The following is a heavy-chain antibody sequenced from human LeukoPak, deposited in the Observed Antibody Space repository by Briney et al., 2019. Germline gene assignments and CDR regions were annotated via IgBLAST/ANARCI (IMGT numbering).Heavy chain of an antibody. J-gene: IGHJ4*02. CDR1: GGSVRTDY. V-gene: IGHV4-59*02. Sequence: SETLSLTCSVSGGSVRTDYWSWIRQPPGKGLEWIGYLSYNVSSNYNRTLKSRVIISVDTSKNQFSLKLSSVTAADTAVYYRARVSGDAYNFDYWGQGILVTVSS. CDR2: LSYNVSS. CDR3: ARVSGDAYNFDY. D-gene: IGHD5-24*01.